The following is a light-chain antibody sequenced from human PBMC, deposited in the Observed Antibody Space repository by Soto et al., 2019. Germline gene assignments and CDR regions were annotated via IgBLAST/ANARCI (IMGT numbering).Light chain of an antibody. Sequence: QLVLTQPASVSGSPGQSITISCTGTSSDVGRFNYVSWYQQHPGNPPKLIIFDVTRRPSGVSNRFSGSKSGNAASLTISGLQAEDEANYYCSSFVGTSILVVFGGGTKVTVL. CDR1: SSDVGRFNY. V-gene: IGLV2-14*01. CDR2: DVT. CDR3: SSFVGTSILVV. J-gene: IGLJ2*01.